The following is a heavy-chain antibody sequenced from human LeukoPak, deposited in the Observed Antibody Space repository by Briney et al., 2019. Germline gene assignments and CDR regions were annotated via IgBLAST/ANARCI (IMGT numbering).Heavy chain of an antibody. CDR1: GYTFTGYY. D-gene: IGHD2-2*02. V-gene: IGHV1-2*02. Sequence: ASVKVSCKASGYTFTGYYMHWVRQAPGQGLEWMGWINPNSGGTNYAQKLQGRVTMTTDTSTSTAYMELRSLRSDDTAVYYCARKAGYILTKYYFDYWGQGTLVTVSS. J-gene: IGHJ4*02. CDR2: INPNSGGT. CDR3: ARKAGYILTKYYFDY.